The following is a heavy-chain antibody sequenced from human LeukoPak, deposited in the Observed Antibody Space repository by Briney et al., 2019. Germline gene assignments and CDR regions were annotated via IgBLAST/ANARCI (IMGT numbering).Heavy chain of an antibody. CDR3: ARHDSSFIYSSGWLPFGY. D-gene: IGHD6-19*01. V-gene: IGHV4-39*01. CDR2: IYYSGST. Sequence: PSETLSLTCTVSGGSISSSSYYWGWIRQPPGKGLEWIGSIYYSGSTYYNPSLKSRVTISVDTSKNQFSLKLSPVTAADTAVYYCARHDSSFIYSSGWLPFGYWGQGTLVTVSS. J-gene: IGHJ4*02. CDR1: GGSISSSSYY.